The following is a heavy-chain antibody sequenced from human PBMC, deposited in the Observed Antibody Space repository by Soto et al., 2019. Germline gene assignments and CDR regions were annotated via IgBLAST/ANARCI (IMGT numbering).Heavy chain of an antibody. V-gene: IGHV1-69*13. CDR3: ARSLPYDSSGYYDSPDY. D-gene: IGHD3-22*01. Sequence: ASVKVSCKASGGTFSSYAISWVRQAPGQGLEWMGGVIPIFGTANYAQKFQGRVTITADESTSTAYMELSSLRSEDTAVYYCARSLPYDSSGYYDSPDYWGQGTLVTVSS. J-gene: IGHJ4*02. CDR2: VIPIFGTA. CDR1: GGTFSSYA.